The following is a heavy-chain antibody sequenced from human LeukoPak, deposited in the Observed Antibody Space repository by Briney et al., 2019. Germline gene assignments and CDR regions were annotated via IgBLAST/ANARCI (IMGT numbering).Heavy chain of an antibody. Sequence: ASVKVSCKASGYTFTGYYMHWVRQAPGQGLEWMGWINPNSGGTNYAQKFQGRVTMTRDTSISTAYMELSRLRSDDTAVYYCARSLGMATISKYYIDVWGKGTTVTISS. CDR2: INPNSGGT. D-gene: IGHD5-24*01. V-gene: IGHV1-2*02. J-gene: IGHJ6*03. CDR3: ARSLGMATISKYYIDV. CDR1: GYTFTGYY.